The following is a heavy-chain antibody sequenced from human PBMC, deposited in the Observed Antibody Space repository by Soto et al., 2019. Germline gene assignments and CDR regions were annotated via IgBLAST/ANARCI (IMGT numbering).Heavy chain of an antibody. Sequence: QVQLVESGGGVVQPGRSLRLSCVASGFSFSGHGMHWVRQAPGKGLEWVAVVWYDGSKEYYADSVKGRFAISRDNSLNMLYRQIDSLRAEDTAVYYCARGRGGSYGGNSANFDVWGQGTVVTVSS. CDR3: ARGRGGSYGGNSANFDV. CDR2: VWYDGSKE. CDR1: GFSFSGHG. J-gene: IGHJ3*01. D-gene: IGHD4-17*01. V-gene: IGHV3-33*01.